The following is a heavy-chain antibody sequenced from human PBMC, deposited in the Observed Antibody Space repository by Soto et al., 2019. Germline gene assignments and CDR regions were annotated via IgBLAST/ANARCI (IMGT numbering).Heavy chain of an antibody. D-gene: IGHD4-17*01. Sequence: PGGSLRLSCAASGFTFINYAMHWVRQAPGKGLEWVAVISYDRSNKYYADSVKGRFTISRDNSKNTMYLQMNSLSAEDTAVYHCARDQVKGTMTILWGQGTLVTVSS. V-gene: IGHV3-30-3*01. CDR2: ISYDRSNK. CDR1: GFTFINYA. J-gene: IGHJ4*02. CDR3: ARDQVKGTMTIL.